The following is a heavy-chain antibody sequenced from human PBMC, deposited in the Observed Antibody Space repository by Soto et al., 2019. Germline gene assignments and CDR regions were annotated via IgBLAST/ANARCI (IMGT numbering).Heavy chain of an antibody. V-gene: IGHV4-39*01. D-gene: IGHD6-19*01. CDR3: ARPAPAVAGHESIWFDP. J-gene: IGHJ5*02. CDR2: IYYSEST. CDR1: GGSISSSSYY. Sequence: QLQLQESGPGLVKPSETLSLTCTVSGGSISSSSYYWGWIRQPQGKGLEWIGSIYYSESTYYNPSLKRRVPLSVDTSNNQFSRKRSTVTAADTAVYHCARPAPAVAGHESIWFDPWGQGTLVTVSS.